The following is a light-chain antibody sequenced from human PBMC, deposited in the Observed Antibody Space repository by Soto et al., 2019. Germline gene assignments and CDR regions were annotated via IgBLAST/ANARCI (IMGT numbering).Light chain of an antibody. V-gene: IGLV1-44*01. CDR1: SSNIGTNA. Sequence: QSVLTQPPSASGTPGQRVTISCSGGSSNIGTNAVNWYQQLPGTAPKLLIYNNNQRPSGVPDRFSGSKSGTSASLAISGLQSEDEADYYCAAWDDSLTGYVFGTGTKVTGL. CDR3: AAWDDSLTGYV. J-gene: IGLJ1*01. CDR2: NNN.